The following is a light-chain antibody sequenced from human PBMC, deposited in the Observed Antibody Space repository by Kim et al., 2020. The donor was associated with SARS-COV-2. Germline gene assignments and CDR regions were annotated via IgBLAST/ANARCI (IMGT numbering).Light chain of an antibody. CDR1: QSCDTH. CDR2: GAS. J-gene: IGKJ2*01. Sequence: VSPGERVPLSRRASQSCDTHLAWYQQRPGQAPRLLIYGASTRATDIPARFSGSGSGTDFTLIVSSRQSEDFAVYYWQQYSHWPPYTFGPGTKLEI. V-gene: IGKV3-15*01. CDR3: QQYSHWPPYT.